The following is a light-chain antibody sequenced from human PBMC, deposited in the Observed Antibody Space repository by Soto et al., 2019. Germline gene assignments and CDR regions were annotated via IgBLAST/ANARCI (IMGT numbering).Light chain of an antibody. J-gene: IGKJ5*01. V-gene: IGKV3D-15*01. Sequence: IVMTQSPGTLSVSPGERARLSWSASQSVSSSYLAWYQQKPGQAPRLLIYGASSRATGIPDRFSGSGSGTEFTLIISSLQSEDVALYYCQQRRNWPPGITFGQGTRLEIK. CDR1: QSVSSSY. CDR2: GAS. CDR3: QQRRNWPPGIT.